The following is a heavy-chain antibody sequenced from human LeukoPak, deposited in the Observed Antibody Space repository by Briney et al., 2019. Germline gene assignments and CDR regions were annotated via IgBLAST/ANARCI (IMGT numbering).Heavy chain of an antibody. CDR1: GFMFDDYD. Sequence: GGSLRLSCVASGFMFDDYDMSWVRQAPGKGLEWVSNINWKGGYIGYADSVKGRFTISRDNAKNSLYLQMNSLRAEDTALYYCAKALVATVTSFDYWGQGTLVTVSS. D-gene: IGHD4-17*01. CDR2: INWKGGYI. J-gene: IGHJ4*02. CDR3: AKALVATVTSFDY. V-gene: IGHV3-20*04.